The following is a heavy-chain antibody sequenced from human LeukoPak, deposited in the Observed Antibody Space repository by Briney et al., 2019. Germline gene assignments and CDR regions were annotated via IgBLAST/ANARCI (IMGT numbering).Heavy chain of an antibody. CDR1: GFTFSSYW. V-gene: IGHV3-7*01. CDR3: ARGKSWFDP. CDR2: IKEDGSEK. Sequence: GGSLRLSCVASGFTFSSYWMSWVCQAPGKGLEWVANIKEDGSEKYYVDSVKGRFTISRDNAKNSLYLQMNSLRADDMAVYYCARGKSWFDPWGQGTLVTVSS. J-gene: IGHJ5*02.